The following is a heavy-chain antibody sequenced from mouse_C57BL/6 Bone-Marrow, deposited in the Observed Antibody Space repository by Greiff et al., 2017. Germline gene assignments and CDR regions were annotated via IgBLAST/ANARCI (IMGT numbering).Heavy chain of an antibody. CDR3: ARIYYDYLY. D-gene: IGHD2-4*01. CDR1: GYTFTSYW. Sequence: VQLQQPGAELVKPGASVKLSCKASGYTFTSYWMHWVKQRPGQGLEWIGMIHPNSGSTNYNENFKSKATLTVDKSSSTAYMQLSSLTSEDSAVYYCARIYYDYLYWGQGTLVTVSA. V-gene: IGHV1-64*01. J-gene: IGHJ3*01. CDR2: IHPNSGST.